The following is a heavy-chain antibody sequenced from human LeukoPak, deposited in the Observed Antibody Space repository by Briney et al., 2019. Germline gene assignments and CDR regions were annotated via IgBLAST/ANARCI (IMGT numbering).Heavy chain of an antibody. CDR1: GYTFTGYY. V-gene: IGHV1-2*02. CDR2: INPNSGGT. D-gene: IGHD2-15*01. CDR3: ARDLTLYCSGGSCFHDLYYFDY. J-gene: IGHJ4*02. Sequence: SVKLSSKASGYTFTGYYMHWVRQAPGQGLEWMGWINPNSGGTNYAQKFQGRVTMTRDTSISTAYMELSRLRSDDTAVYYCARDLTLYCSGGSCFHDLYYFDYWGQGTLVTVSS.